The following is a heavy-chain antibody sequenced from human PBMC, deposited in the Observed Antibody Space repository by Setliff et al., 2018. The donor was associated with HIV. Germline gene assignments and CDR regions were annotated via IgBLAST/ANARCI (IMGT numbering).Heavy chain of an antibody. Sequence: SETLSLTCAVYGGPFSGFYWAWIRQAPGKGLEWIGEINHSGNTNYNPSLKSRVTLSRDTSKNQFSLKLTSVTAADTADYYCARHFYYSGSGIWAGLDSWGQGTLVTVAS. J-gene: IGHJ4*02. V-gene: IGHV4-34*01. CDR3: ARHFYYSGSGIWAGLDS. CDR2: INHSGNT. CDR1: GGPFSGFY. D-gene: IGHD3-10*01.